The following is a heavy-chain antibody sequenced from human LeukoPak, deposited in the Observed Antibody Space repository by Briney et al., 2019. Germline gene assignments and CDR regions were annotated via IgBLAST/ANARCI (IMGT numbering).Heavy chain of an antibody. J-gene: IGHJ6*04. D-gene: IGHD3-10*01. Sequence: SETLSLTCAVYGGSFSGYYWSWIRQPPGKGLEWIGEINHSGSTNYNPSFKSRVTISVDTSKNQFSLKLSSVTAADTAVYYCARLSMVRARGRPLYYYGMDVWGKGTTVTVSS. V-gene: IGHV4-34*01. CDR3: ARLSMVRARGRPLYYYGMDV. CDR1: GGSFSGYY. CDR2: INHSGST.